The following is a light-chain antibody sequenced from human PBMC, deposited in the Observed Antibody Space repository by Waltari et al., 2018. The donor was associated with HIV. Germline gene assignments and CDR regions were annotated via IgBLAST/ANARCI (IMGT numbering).Light chain of an antibody. Sequence: AIKMNQSPPSLSASVGDRITITCPASQVIGNDVGWYQQQSETPPKLLFYSASRVHSGVPSRYSGSRSGTDFTLPINSLQPRDFATHYCLQDYNHPRTFGQGTEVEIK. CDR2: SAS. V-gene: IGKV1-6*01. J-gene: IGKJ1*01. CDR1: QVIGND. CDR3: LQDYNHPRT.